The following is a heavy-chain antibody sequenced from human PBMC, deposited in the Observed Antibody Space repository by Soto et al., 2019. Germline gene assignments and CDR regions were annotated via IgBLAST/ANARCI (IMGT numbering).Heavy chain of an antibody. CDR3: ARVSGSYYYGMDV. CDR2: IYYSGST. J-gene: IGHJ6*02. CDR1: GGSISSGDYY. Sequence: SETLSLTCTVSGGSISSGDYYWSWIRQPPGKGLEWIGNIYYSGSTYYNPSLKSRVTISVDKSKNQFSLKLNSVTAADTAVYYCARVSGSYYYGMDVWGQGTTVTVSS. V-gene: IGHV4-39*07.